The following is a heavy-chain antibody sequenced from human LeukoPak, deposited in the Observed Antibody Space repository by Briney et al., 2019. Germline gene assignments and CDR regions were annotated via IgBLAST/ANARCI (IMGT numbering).Heavy chain of an antibody. CDR3: ARDDRNDYLDY. Sequence: GRSLRLSCAASGFIFSSYGMHWVRQAPGKGLEWVAVIWYDGSNKYYADSVKGRFTISRDNSKNTLYLQMNSLRAEDTAVYYCARDDRNDYLDYWGQGTLVTVSS. V-gene: IGHV3-33*01. CDR1: GFIFSSYG. J-gene: IGHJ4*02. CDR2: IWYDGSNK.